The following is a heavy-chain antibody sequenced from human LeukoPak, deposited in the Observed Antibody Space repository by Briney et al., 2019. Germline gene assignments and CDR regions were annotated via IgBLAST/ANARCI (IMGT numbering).Heavy chain of an antibody. J-gene: IGHJ4*02. CDR2: INHSGST. V-gene: IGHV4-34*01. D-gene: IGHD3-22*01. CDR3: ARGYPITMIVVVNVGGFDY. CDR1: GGSFSGYY. Sequence: SETLSLTCAVYGGSFSGYYWSWIRQPPGKGLEWIGEINHSGSTNYNPSLKSRVTISVDTSKNQFSLKLSSVTAADTAMYYCARGYPITMIVVVNVGGFDYWGQGTLVTVSS.